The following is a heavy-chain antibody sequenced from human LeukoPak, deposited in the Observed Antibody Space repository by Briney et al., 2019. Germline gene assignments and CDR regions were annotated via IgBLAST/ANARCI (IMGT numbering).Heavy chain of an antibody. V-gene: IGHV3-30-3*01. J-gene: IGHJ4*02. CDR2: ISYDGSNK. CDR1: GFTFSSYA. CDR3: ARDPSYYDSSGFGFDY. D-gene: IGHD3-22*01. Sequence: GGSLRLSCAASGFTFSSYAMHWVRQAPGKGLEWVAVISYDGSNKYYADSVKGRFTISRDNSKNTLYLQMNSLRAEDTAVYYCARDPSYYDSSGFGFDYWGQGTLVTVSS.